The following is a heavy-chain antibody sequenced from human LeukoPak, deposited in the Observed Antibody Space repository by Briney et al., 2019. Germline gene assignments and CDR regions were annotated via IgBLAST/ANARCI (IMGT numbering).Heavy chain of an antibody. V-gene: IGHV4-59*01. CDR1: GGSISSYY. D-gene: IGHD3-22*01. J-gene: IGHJ4*02. Sequence: PSETLSLTCTGSGGSISSYYWSWIRQPPGKGVKWIGYIYYSGSTNYNPSLKSRVTISVDTSKNQFSLKLSSVTAADTAVYYCARGRYYYDSSGYHYSFDYWGQGTLVTVSS. CDR3: ARGRYYYDSSGYHYSFDY. CDR2: IYYSGST.